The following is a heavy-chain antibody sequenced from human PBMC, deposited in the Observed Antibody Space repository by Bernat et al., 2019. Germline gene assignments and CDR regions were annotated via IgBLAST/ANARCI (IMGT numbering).Heavy chain of an antibody. D-gene: IGHD5-24*01. CDR3: AREVSEMATIFYFDY. V-gene: IGHV1-69*01. CDR2: IIPIFGTA. J-gene: IGHJ4*02. CDR1: GGTFSSYA. Sequence: QVQLVQSGAEVKKPGSSVKVSCKASGGTFSSYAISWVRPAPGQGLEWMGGIIPIFGTANYAQKFQDRVTMTADESTSTAYMELSSLRSEDTAVYYCAREVSEMATIFYFDYWGQGTLVTVSS.